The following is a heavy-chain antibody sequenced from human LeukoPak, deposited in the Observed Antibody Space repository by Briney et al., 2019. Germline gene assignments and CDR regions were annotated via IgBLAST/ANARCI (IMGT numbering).Heavy chain of an antibody. J-gene: IGHJ6*02. CDR3: ATQGTTLYGMDV. Sequence: GGSLRLSCAASGCTFSDYYMSWIRQAAGRGVEWVSYISSSGSTIYYVDSVKGRFTISRDNAKNSLYLQMNSLRAEDTAVYYCATQGTTLYGMDVWGQGTTVTVSS. V-gene: IGHV3-11*01. CDR1: GCTFSDYY. D-gene: IGHD1-1*01. CDR2: ISSSGSTI.